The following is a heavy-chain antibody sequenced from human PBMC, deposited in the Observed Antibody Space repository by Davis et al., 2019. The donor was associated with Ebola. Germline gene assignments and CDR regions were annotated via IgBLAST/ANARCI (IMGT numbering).Heavy chain of an antibody. CDR2: IKQDGSEK. J-gene: IGHJ4*02. Sequence: PGGSLRLSCAASGFTFSSYWMSWVRQAPGKGLEWVANIKQDGSEKYYVDSVKGRFTISRDNAKNTLYLQMNSLRAEDTAVYYCARAVYDILTGYYDYWGQGTLVTVSS. D-gene: IGHD3-9*01. CDR1: GFTFSSYW. V-gene: IGHV3-7*01. CDR3: ARAVYDILTGYYDY.